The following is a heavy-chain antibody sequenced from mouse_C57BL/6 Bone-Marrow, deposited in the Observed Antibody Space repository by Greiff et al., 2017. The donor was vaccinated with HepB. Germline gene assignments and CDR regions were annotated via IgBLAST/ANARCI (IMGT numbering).Heavy chain of an antibody. V-gene: IGHV1-81*01. D-gene: IGHD1-1*01. CDR3: ARCGTVVATH. J-gene: IGHJ3*01. Sequence: QVQLKQSGAELARPGASVKLSCKASGYTFTSYGISWVKQRTGQGLEWIGEIYPRSGNTYYNEKFKGKATLTADKSSSTAYMELRSLTSEDSAVYFLARCGTVVATHWGQGTLVTVSA. CDR2: IYPRSGNT. CDR1: GYTFTSYG.